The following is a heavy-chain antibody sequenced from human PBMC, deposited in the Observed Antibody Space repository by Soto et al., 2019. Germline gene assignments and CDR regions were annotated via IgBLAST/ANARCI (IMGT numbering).Heavy chain of an antibody. CDR2: ISWDGGST. Sequence: PGGSLRLSCVASGFSFDDYNMHWVRQAPGKGLEWVSLISWDGGSTYYADSVKGRFTISRDNSKNSLYLQMNSLRTEDTALYYCAKEESVAGPLSYWGKGTRFTVSS. V-gene: IGHV3-43*01. CDR1: GFSFDDYN. D-gene: IGHD6-19*01. J-gene: IGHJ4*02. CDR3: AKEESVAGPLSY.